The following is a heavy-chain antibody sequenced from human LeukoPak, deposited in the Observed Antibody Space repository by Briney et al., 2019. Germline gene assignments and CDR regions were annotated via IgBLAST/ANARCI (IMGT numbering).Heavy chain of an antibody. CDR1: GFTFDDYA. CDR3: AIRPYYYDSRKLPYYYYYGMDV. CDR2: ISWNSGSI. Sequence: PGGSLRLSCAASGFTFDDYAMHWVRQAPGKGLEWVSGISWNSGSIGYADSVKGRFTISRDNAKNSLYLQMNSLRAEDTAVYYCAIRPYYYDSRKLPYYYYYGMDVWGQGTTVTVSS. V-gene: IGHV3-9*01. J-gene: IGHJ6*02. D-gene: IGHD3-22*01.